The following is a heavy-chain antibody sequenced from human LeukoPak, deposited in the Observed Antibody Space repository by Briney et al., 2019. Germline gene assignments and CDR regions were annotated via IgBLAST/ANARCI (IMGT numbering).Heavy chain of an antibody. Sequence: GGSLRLSCAASGFTFSSYGMHWVRQAPGKGLEWVAVISYDGSNKYYADSVKGRFTISRDNSKNTLYLQMNSLRAEDTAVYYCARDEWVGERGIFDYWGQGTLVTVSS. CDR2: ISYDGSNK. V-gene: IGHV3-30*03. J-gene: IGHJ4*02. CDR1: GFTFSSYG. D-gene: IGHD6-19*01. CDR3: ARDEWVGERGIFDY.